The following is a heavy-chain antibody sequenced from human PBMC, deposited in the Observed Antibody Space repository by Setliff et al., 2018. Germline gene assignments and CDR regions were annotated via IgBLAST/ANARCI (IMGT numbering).Heavy chain of an antibody. CDR1: GDSFNNYA. CDR3: ARSPAVLGIVYLDP. V-gene: IGHV1-69*05. J-gene: IGHJ5*02. CDR2: IIPMFGTP. D-gene: IGHD2-15*01. Sequence: GASVKVSCKASGDSFNNYAISWVRQAPGQGLEWMGGIIPMFGTPDYAQKFQDRVTITTDESTSTAYMELDSLGSEDTAVYYCARSPAVLGIVYLDPWGQGTLVTVAS.